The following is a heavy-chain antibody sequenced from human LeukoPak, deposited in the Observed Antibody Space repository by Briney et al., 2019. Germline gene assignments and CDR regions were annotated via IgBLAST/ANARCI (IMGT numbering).Heavy chain of an antibody. V-gene: IGHV1-46*03. J-gene: IGHJ4*02. D-gene: IGHD3-22*01. CDR1: GYTCTNYY. CDR3: ARVRRYYDSTGYLDY. Sequence: GASVKVSCKASGYTCTNYYMHWVRQAPGQGLEWMGIINPSGGSTSYAQNFQGRVTMTRDTSTSTVYMELSSLRSEDTAVYYCARVRRYYDSTGYLDYWGQGTLVTVSS. CDR2: INPSGGST.